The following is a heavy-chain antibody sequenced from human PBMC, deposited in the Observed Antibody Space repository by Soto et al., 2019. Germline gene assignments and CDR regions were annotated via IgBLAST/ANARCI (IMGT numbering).Heavy chain of an antibody. CDR1: GYTFTGYY. J-gene: IGHJ5*02. Sequence: ASVKVSCKASGYTFTGYYMHWVRQAPGQGLEWMGWINPNSGGTNYAQKFQGWVTMTRDTSISTAYMELSRLRSDDTAVYYCARGLAAAGLYPWFDPWGKGTLVTVAS. CDR2: INPNSGGT. V-gene: IGHV1-2*04. D-gene: IGHD6-13*01. CDR3: ARGLAAAGLYPWFDP.